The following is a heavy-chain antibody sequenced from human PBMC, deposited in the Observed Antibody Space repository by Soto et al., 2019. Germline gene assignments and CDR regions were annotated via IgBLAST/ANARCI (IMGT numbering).Heavy chain of an antibody. CDR2: ISSSSSYI. V-gene: IGHV3-21*01. Sequence: PGGSLRLSCAASGFTFSSYSMNWVRQAPGKGLEWVSSISSSSSYIYYADSVKGRFTISRDNAKNSLYLQMNSLRAEDTAVYYCARDLNEGEGIIWFGFEWFDPWGQGTLVTVSS. D-gene: IGHD3-10*01. J-gene: IGHJ5*02. CDR3: ARDLNEGEGIIWFGFEWFDP. CDR1: GFTFSSYS.